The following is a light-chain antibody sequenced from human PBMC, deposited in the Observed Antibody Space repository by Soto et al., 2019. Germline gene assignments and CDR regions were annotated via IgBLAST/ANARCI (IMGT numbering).Light chain of an antibody. CDR3: AAWDDSLNGPV. J-gene: IGLJ3*02. V-gene: IGLV1-44*01. Sequence: QSVLTQPPSASRTPGQRVTISCSGSRSNIGRNTVNWYQQLPGTAPKHLIYSNNQRPSGVPDRFSGSKSGTSASLAISGLQSEDEADYYCAAWDDSLNGPVFGGGTKLTVL. CDR1: RSNIGRNT. CDR2: SNN.